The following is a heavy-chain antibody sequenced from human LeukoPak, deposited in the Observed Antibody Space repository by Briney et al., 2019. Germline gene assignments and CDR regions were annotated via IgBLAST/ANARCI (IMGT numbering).Heavy chain of an antibody. D-gene: IGHD6-19*01. V-gene: IGHV4-38-2*01. CDR1: GYSISSGYY. CDR2: IYHSGST. CDR3: ARVLAVAGIYDGHYYYGMDV. Sequence: SETLSLTCAVSGYSISSGYYWGWIRQPPGKGLEWIGSIYHSGSTYYNPSLKSRVTISVDTSKNQFSLKLSSVTAADTAVYYCARVLAVAGIYDGHYYYGMDVWGKGTTVTVSS. J-gene: IGHJ6*04.